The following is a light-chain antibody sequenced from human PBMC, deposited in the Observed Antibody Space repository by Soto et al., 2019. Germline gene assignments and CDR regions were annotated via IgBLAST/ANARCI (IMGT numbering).Light chain of an antibody. V-gene: IGKV1-8*01. CDR3: QQANSFPLT. Sequence: AIRMTHSPSSFSASTGDRVTITFRSSQGISSYLAWYQQKPGKAPKLLIYAASTLQSGVPSRFSGSGSGTDFTLTISSLQPEDFATYYCQQANSFPLTFGGGTKVDIK. CDR1: QGISSY. J-gene: IGKJ4*01. CDR2: AAS.